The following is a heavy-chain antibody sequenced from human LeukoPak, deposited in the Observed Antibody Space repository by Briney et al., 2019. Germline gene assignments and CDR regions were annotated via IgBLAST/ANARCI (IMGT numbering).Heavy chain of an antibody. D-gene: IGHD3-10*01. CDR3: VKDRWAYNSGNYFDY. Sequence: PGGSLRLSCAASGFTFSSSDMHWVRQAPGKGLEWVAFIRYDGNNKYYADSVKGRLTISRDNSNNTLYLQMNSLRTEDTAIYYCVKDRWAYNSGNYFDYWGQGTLVTVSS. J-gene: IGHJ4*02. CDR2: IRYDGNNK. CDR1: GFTFSSSD. V-gene: IGHV3-30*02.